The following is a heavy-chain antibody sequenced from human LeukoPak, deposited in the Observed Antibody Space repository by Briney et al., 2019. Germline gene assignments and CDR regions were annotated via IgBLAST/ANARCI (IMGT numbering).Heavy chain of an antibody. D-gene: IGHD3-22*01. J-gene: IGHJ4*02. V-gene: IGHV1-18*01. CDR2: ISTYNGNT. CDR3: ARIRFTCYDSSGYYYYDY. Sequence: ASVKVSCKTSGYTFTSYAISWVRQAPGQGLEWMGWISTYNGNTNYAQKLQGRVTMTTDTSTSTAYMELRSLRSDDTAVYYCARIRFTCYDSSGYYYYDYWGQGTLVTVSS. CDR1: GYTFTSYA.